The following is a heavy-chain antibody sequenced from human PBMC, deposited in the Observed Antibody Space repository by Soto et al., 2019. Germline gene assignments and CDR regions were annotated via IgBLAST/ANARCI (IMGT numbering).Heavy chain of an antibody. CDR2: IWYDGSNK. D-gene: IGHD1-1*01. Sequence: PGGSLRLSCAASKFTFSTYGMHWVRQAPGKGLEWVAVIWYDGSNKYYADSVKGRFTISRDNPKNTLYLQMNSLRAEDTAVYYCARDRGTGILEPTYGMDVWGPGTTVTVSS. CDR1: KFTFSTYG. V-gene: IGHV3-33*01. J-gene: IGHJ6*02. CDR3: ARDRGTGILEPTYGMDV.